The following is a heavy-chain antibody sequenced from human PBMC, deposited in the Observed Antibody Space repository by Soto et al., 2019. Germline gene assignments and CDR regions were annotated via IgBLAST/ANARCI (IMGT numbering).Heavy chain of an antibody. V-gene: IGHV1-3*01. CDR3: ARHIPSIGPRSNGDFDD. D-gene: IGHD2-8*01. J-gene: IGHJ3*01. Sequence: QVQLVQSGAEVRKPGASVNISCWASGFTFGDNRINWVRQVPGQSLEWMGWINADNGNTKYAQKVQGRVTISRNSSASIAYVKLTDLTSDDTAVYYGARHIPSIGPRSNGDFDDWGQGTMVTVSS. CDR2: INADNGNT. CDR1: GFTFGDNR.